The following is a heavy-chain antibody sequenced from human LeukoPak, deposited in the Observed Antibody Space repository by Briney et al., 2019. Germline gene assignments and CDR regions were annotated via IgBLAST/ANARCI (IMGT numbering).Heavy chain of an antibody. CDR1: GYTFTGQY. D-gene: IGHD3-3*01. CDR3: ARERITIFGVDQDRAFDI. CDR2: INPNSGGT. Sequence: GASVKVSCKASGYTFTGQYMHWVRQAPGQGLEWMGWINPNSGGTNYAQKFQGRVTMTRDTSISTAYMELSRLRSDDTAVYYCARERITIFGVDQDRAFDIWGQGTMVTVSS. J-gene: IGHJ3*02. V-gene: IGHV1-2*02.